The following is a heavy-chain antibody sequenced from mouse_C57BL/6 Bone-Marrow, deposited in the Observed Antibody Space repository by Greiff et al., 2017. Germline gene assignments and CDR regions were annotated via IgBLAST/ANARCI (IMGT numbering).Heavy chain of an antibody. CDR3: ARSSYYYGSSCDY. V-gene: IGHV1-85*01. J-gene: IGHJ2*01. CDR1: GYTFTSYD. Sequence: QVQLQQSGPELVKPGASVKLSCKASGYTFTSYDINWVKQRPGQGLEWIGWIYPRDGSTKYNEKFKGKATLTVDTSSSTAYMELHSLTSEDSAVYFCARSSYYYGSSCDYWGQGTTLTVSS. D-gene: IGHD1-1*01. CDR2: IYPRDGST.